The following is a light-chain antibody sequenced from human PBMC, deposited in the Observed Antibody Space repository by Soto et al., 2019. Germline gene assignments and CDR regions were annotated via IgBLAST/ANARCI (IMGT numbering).Light chain of an antibody. V-gene: IGKV1-9*01. Sequence: DIQLTQSPSFLSASVGDRVTLTCQASQGISSFLAWYQQKPGKAPKLLIYAASTLQSGVPSRFSGSGSGTEFTLTISSLQPEDFETYYCQQLNSYPLTFGGGTKVDIK. CDR3: QQLNSYPLT. CDR2: AAS. CDR1: QGISSF. J-gene: IGKJ4*01.